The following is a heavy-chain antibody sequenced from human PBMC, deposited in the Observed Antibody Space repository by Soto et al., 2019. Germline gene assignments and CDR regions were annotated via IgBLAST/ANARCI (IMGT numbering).Heavy chain of an antibody. D-gene: IGHD1-1*01. CDR2: ISSTSTYI. V-gene: IGHV3-21*01. Sequence: EVQLVESGGGLVKPGGSLRLSCAASGFPFSSYNMNWVRQAPGKGLEWVSSISSTSTYIYYRDSVKGRFTISRDNAKNSLYLQMNSLRAEDTAVYYCARGETTGTPHFDYWGQGTPVTLSS. J-gene: IGHJ4*02. CDR1: GFPFSSYN. CDR3: ARGETTGTPHFDY.